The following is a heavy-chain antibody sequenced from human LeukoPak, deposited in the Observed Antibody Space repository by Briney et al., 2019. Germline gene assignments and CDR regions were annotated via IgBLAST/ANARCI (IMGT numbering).Heavy chain of an antibody. CDR3: ARVAAAGHGADAFDI. CDR2: IIPILGIA. CDR1: GGTFSSYA. Sequence: ASVKVSCKASGGTFSSYAISWVRQAPGQGLEWMGRIIPILGIANYAQKFQGRVTITADKSTSTAYMELSSLRSEDTAVYYCARVAAAGHGADAFDIWGQGTMVTVSS. V-gene: IGHV1-69*04. D-gene: IGHD6-13*01. J-gene: IGHJ3*02.